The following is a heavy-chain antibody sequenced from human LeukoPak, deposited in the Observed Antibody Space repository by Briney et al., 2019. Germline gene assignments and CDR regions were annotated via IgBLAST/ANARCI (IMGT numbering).Heavy chain of an antibody. V-gene: IGHV3-30*03. CDR3: ARDYHGNPPLHFFDY. J-gene: IGHJ4*02. CDR1: GFTFSSYG. CDR2: ISYDGSTK. Sequence: GGSLRLSCAASGFTFSSYGMHWVRQAPGKGMGWVAVISYDGSTKYYADSVEGQFTISRDNSKNTLHLQMNNLRGEDTAVYYCARDYHGNPPLHFFDYWGQGTLVTVSS. D-gene: IGHD1-14*01.